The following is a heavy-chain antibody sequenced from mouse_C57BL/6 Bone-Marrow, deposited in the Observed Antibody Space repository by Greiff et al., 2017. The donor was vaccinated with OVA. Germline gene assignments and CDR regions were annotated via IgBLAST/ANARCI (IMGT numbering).Heavy chain of an antibody. D-gene: IGHD2-4*01. J-gene: IGHJ3*01. Sequence: VQLQQSGAELARPGASVKLSCKASGYTFTSYGISWVKQRTGQGLEWIGEIYPRSGNTSYNEKFKGKATLTADKSSSTAYMELRSLTSEDSAVYFCARSGGLTFFAYWGQGTLVTVSA. CDR2: IYPRSGNT. V-gene: IGHV1-81*01. CDR3: ARSGGLTFFAY. CDR1: GYTFTSYG.